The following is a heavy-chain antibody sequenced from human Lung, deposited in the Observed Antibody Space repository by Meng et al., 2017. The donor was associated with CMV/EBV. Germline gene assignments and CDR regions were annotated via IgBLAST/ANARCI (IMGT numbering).Heavy chain of an antibody. Sequence: GESXKISCAASGFTFSSYWMHWVRQAPGKGLVWVSRINSDGSSTSYADSVKGRFTISRDNAKNTLYLQMNSLRAEDTAVYYCARDKARYYDFWSGYGGMDVWGQGTTVTVSS. J-gene: IGHJ6*02. CDR1: GFTFSSYW. CDR2: INSDGSST. V-gene: IGHV3-74*01. CDR3: ARDKARYYDFWSGYGGMDV. D-gene: IGHD3-3*01.